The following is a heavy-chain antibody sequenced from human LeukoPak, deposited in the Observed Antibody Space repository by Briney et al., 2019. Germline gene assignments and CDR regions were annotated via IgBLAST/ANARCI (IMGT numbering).Heavy chain of an antibody. Sequence: PSETLSLTCSVSGGSIRSYSHYWGWIRQSPGKGLEWIGSIYYSGTTYYNPSLKSRVTILVDTSKNQFSLKLSSVTAADTAVCYCAGDLNGGPVTDWGQGTLVTVSS. CDR1: GGSIRSYSHY. CDR3: AGDLNGGPVTD. CDR2: IYYSGTT. D-gene: IGHD2-21*02. J-gene: IGHJ4*02. V-gene: IGHV4-39*07.